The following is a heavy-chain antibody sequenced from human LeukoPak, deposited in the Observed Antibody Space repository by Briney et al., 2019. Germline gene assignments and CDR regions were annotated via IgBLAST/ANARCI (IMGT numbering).Heavy chain of an antibody. J-gene: IGHJ6*03. CDR1: GGSFSGYY. CDR2: MNPSGRT. Sequence: SETLSLTCVDSGGSFSGYYWSWIRQTPEKGGEGIGEMNPSGRTSNNPSLKRGGTISVDKTKNQFSLKLSSVTAADMAVYYCARGRQDVTMIVVVMTAASYSLDFWGRGTTVTVS. CDR3: ARGRQDVTMIVVVMTAASYSLDF. D-gene: IGHD3-22*01. V-gene: IGHV4-34*04.